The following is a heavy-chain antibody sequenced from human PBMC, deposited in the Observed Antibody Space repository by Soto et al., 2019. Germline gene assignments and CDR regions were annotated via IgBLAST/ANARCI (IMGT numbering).Heavy chain of an antibody. D-gene: IGHD1-26*01. CDR1: GDSISSGSYY. CDR3: ARHLSLVGATWIYYGMDV. Sequence: KTSETLSLTCTVSGDSISSGSYYWNWIRQHPGKGLEWIGYMYYSGSTYYNPSLKSRVTISVDTSKNQFSLKLSSVTAADTAVYYCARHLSLVGATWIYYGMDVWGQGTTVTVSS. CDR2: MYYSGST. V-gene: IGHV4-39*01. J-gene: IGHJ6*02.